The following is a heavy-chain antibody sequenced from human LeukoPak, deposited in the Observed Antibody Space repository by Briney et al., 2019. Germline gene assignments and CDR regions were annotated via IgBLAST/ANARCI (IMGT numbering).Heavy chain of an antibody. CDR1: GFTFSSYA. Sequence: GGSLRLSCAASGFTFSSYAMSWVRQAPGKGLEWVSAISGSGGSTYYADSVKGRFTISRDNSKNTLYLQMNSLRAEDTAVYYCAKDRGYSGYDEPSFDYWGQGTLVTVSS. CDR2: ISGSGGST. V-gene: IGHV3-23*01. CDR3: AKDRGYSGYDEPSFDY. D-gene: IGHD5-12*01. J-gene: IGHJ4*02.